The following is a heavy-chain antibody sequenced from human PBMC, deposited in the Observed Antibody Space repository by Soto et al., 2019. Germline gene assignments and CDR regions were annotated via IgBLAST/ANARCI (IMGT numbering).Heavy chain of an antibody. CDR3: ARVSDY. CDR1: GGSFIDYS. CDR2: INHSGTA. J-gene: IGHJ4*02. V-gene: IGHV4-34*01. Sequence: QVLLQQWGAGRLKPSETLSLTCAVYGGSFIDYSWGWIRQSPGTGLAGIGEINHSGTANYNPSLKSRVTISVDTSKNQFSLKLYSVTAADAAVYYCARVSDYWSQGTLVTVSS.